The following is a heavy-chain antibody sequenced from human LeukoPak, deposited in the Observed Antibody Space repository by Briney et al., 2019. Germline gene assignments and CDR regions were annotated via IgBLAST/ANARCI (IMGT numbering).Heavy chain of an antibody. Sequence: ASVKVSCKASGYTFTGYYMHWVRQAPGQGLEWMGWINPNSGGTNYAQKFQGRVTMTRDTSISTAYMELSRLRPDDTAVYYCAKSRGVVPAAMSYYYYYYYMDVWGKGTTVTVSS. D-gene: IGHD2-2*01. CDR2: INPNSGGT. V-gene: IGHV1-2*02. CDR1: GYTFTGYY. J-gene: IGHJ6*03. CDR3: AKSRGVVPAAMSYYYYYYYMDV.